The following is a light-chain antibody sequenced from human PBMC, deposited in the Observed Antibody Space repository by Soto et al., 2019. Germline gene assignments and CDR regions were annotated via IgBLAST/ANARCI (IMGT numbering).Light chain of an antibody. CDR3: QQTYRASLT. CDR1: QSINTY. J-gene: IGKJ4*01. Sequence: DIQMTQSPSSLSASVGDRVTITCRASQSINTYLNWYQHKPGKAPKVLIYVASNLQSGVPSRFSGGGSGTDFSLTISSLQPEDFATYYCQQTYRASLTFGGGTIVEIK. CDR2: VAS. V-gene: IGKV1-39*01.